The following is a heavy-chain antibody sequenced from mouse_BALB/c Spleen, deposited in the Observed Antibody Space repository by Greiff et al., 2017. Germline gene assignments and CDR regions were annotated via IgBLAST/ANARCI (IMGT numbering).Heavy chain of an antibody. V-gene: IGHV2-6-7*01. CDR1: GFSLTGYG. D-gene: IGHD2-1*01. CDR3: ARAHYYGKYYFDY. J-gene: IGHJ2*01. CDR2: IWGDGST. Sequence: VKLVESGPGLVAPSQSLSITCTVSGFSLTGYGVNWVRQPPGKGLEWLGMIWGDGSTDYNSALKSRLSISKDNSKSQVFLKMNSLQTDDTARYYCARAHYYGKYYFDYWGQGTTLTVSS.